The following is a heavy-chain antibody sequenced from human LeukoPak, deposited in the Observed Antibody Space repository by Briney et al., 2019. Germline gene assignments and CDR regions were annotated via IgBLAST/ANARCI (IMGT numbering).Heavy chain of an antibody. Sequence: PSETLSLTCAVYGGSFSGYYWSWIRQPPGKGLEWIGEINHSGSTNYNPSLKSRVTISVDTSKNQFSLKLSSVTAADTAVYYCASKYYDILTGYPYWGQGTLVTVSS. CDR2: INHSGST. CDR3: ASKYYDILTGYPY. CDR1: GGSFSGYY. V-gene: IGHV4-34*01. D-gene: IGHD3-9*01. J-gene: IGHJ4*02.